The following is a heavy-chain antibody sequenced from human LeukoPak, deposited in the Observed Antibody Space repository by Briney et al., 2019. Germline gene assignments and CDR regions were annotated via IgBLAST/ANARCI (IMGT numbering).Heavy chain of an antibody. CDR3: AREGGYDILTGYYEDYYYMDV. CDR2: ISSSSYI. CDR1: GFTFSSYS. Sequence: GGSLRLSCAASGFTFSSYSMNWVRQAPGKGLEWVSSISSSSYIYYADSVKGRFTISRDNTKNSLYLQMNSLRAEDTAVYYCAREGGYDILTGYYEDYYYMDVWGKGTTVTVSS. V-gene: IGHV3-21*01. D-gene: IGHD3-9*01. J-gene: IGHJ6*03.